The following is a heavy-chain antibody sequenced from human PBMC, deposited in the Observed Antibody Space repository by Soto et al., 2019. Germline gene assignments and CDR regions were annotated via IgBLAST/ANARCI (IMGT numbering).Heavy chain of an antibody. CDR3: ERFEEYDDSLTGYHDYYYGMEV. D-gene: IGHD3-9*01. CDR2: ISSSGSTI. Sequence: GGSLRLSCAASGFTFSDYYMSWIRQAPGKGLEWVSYISSSGSTIYYADSVKGRFTISRDNAKNSLYLQMNSLRAEDTPVYYCERFEEYDDSLTGYHDYYYGMEVGGQGTTVTVSS. CDR1: GFTFSDYY. V-gene: IGHV3-11*01. J-gene: IGHJ6*02.